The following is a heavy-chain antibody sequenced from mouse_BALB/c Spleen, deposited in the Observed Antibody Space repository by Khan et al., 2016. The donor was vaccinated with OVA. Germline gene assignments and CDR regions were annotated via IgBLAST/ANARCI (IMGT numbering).Heavy chain of an antibody. CDR1: GYSITSDYA. J-gene: IGHJ2*01. Sequence: EVELVESGPGLVKPSQSLSLTCTVTGYSITSDYAWNWIRQLPGNQLEWMGYISYSGSTSYNPSLKSRISITRDTSKNPFFLQLNSVTTEDTATYYCASSIVAKWGQGTTLTVSS. D-gene: IGHD1-3*01. V-gene: IGHV3-2*02. CDR2: ISYSGST. CDR3: ASSIVAK.